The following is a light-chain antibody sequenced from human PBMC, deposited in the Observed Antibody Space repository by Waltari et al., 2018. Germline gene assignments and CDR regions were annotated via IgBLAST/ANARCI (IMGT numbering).Light chain of an antibody. CDR1: SSDVGTYHF. V-gene: IGLV2-14*03. CDR3: SSYTSSTTVV. J-gene: IGLJ2*01. CDR2: DVS. Sequence: QSALTQPASVSGSPGQSITISCTGTSSDVGTYHFVSWYQQHPGKAPKLIIYDVSNRPSGVSNRFSASKSGNTASLTISGLQTEDEADYYCSSYTSSTTVVFGGGTKLTVL.